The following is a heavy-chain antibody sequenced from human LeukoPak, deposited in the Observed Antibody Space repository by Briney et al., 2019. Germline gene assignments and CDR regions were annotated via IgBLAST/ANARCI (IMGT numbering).Heavy chain of an antibody. CDR2: IKRKTDGGTT. J-gene: IGHJ4*02. CDR3: TTDPAEDGYNSV. D-gene: IGHD5-24*01. V-gene: IGHV3-15*01. CDR1: GFTFSNAW. Sequence: PGGSLRLSCAASGFTFSNAWMSWVRQAPGKGVEWVGRIKRKTDGGTTDYAATVKGRFTISRDDSKNTLYLQMNSLKTEDTAVYYCTTDPAEDGYNSVWGQGTLVTVSS.